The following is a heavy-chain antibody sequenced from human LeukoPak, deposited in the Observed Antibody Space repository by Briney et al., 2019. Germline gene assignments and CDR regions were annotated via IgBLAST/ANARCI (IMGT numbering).Heavy chain of an antibody. V-gene: IGHV3-21*01. CDR1: GFTFSSYS. CDR2: ISSSSSYI. Sequence: PGGSLRLSCAASGFTFSSYSMNWVRQAPGKGLEWVSSISSSSSYIYYADSVKSRFTISRDNAKNSLYLQMNSLRAEDTAVYYCARGIRSGATLYWGQGTLVTVSS. J-gene: IGHJ4*02. D-gene: IGHD1-26*01. CDR3: ARGIRSGATLY.